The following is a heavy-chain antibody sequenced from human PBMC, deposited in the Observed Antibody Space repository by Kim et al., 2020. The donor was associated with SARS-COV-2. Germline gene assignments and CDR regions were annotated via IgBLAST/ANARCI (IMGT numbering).Heavy chain of an antibody. V-gene: IGHV4-59*01. CDR2: MYDGGTT. D-gene: IGHD6-19*01. J-gene: IGHJ5*02. CDR3: ARDLRAVAGTWVGYFDP. CDR1: GGTMSSYY. Sequence: GSLRLSCSVSGGTMSSYYWTWIRQPPGKGLEWIGNMYDGGTTNYNPSLKSRVTISIDTSKNQFSLKLTSVTAADTAIYYCARDLRAVAGTWVGYFDPWGQGTLVSVSS.